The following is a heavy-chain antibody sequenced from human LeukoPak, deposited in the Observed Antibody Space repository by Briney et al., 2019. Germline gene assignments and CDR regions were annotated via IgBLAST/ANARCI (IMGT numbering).Heavy chain of an antibody. Sequence: GGSLRLSCAASGFTFSNYAMHWVRQAPGKGLEWVAVISYDGSNKYYADSVKGRFTISRDNSKNTLYLQMNSLRAEGAAVYYCAKADGGYCSGGSCYGQSVNYWGQGTLVTVSS. D-gene: IGHD2-15*01. CDR3: AKADGGYCSGGSCYGQSVNY. V-gene: IGHV3-30*04. J-gene: IGHJ4*02. CDR2: ISYDGSNK. CDR1: GFTFSNYA.